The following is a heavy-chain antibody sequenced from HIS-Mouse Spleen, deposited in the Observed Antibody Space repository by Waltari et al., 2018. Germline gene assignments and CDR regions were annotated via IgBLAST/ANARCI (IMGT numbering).Heavy chain of an antibody. Sequence: QLQLQESGPGLVKPSETLSLTCTVSGGSISSSSSYWGWIRQPPGKGLEWIGVIDYSGSSDQNPSLKSRVTKSVDTSKNQFSLKLSSVTAADTAVYYCAREIPYSSSWYDWYFDLWGRGTLVTVSS. J-gene: IGHJ2*01. CDR3: AREIPYSSSWYDWYFDL. V-gene: IGHV4-39*07. D-gene: IGHD6-13*01. CDR1: GGSISSSSSY. CDR2: IDYSGSS.